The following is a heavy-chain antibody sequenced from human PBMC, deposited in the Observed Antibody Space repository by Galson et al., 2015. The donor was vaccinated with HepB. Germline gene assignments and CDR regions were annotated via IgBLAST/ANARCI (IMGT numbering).Heavy chain of an antibody. V-gene: IGHV3-48*01. J-gene: IGHJ4*02. CDR3: AREYGQINSGWFFVY. Sequence: SLRLSCAASGFTFSSYSMNWVRQAPGKGLEWVSYISGSSGTIYNADSVKGRFTISRDNAKNSLYLQMNSLRAEDTAVYYCAREYGQINSGWFFVYWGQGTLVTVSS. CDR1: GFTFSSYS. D-gene: IGHD6-19*01. CDR2: ISGSSGTI.